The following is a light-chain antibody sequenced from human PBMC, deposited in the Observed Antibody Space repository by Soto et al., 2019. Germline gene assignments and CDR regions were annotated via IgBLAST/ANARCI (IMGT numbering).Light chain of an antibody. CDR2: EVS. V-gene: IGLV2-14*01. CDR3: SSYTTSGTPV. J-gene: IGLJ3*02. CDR1: SSDVGGYNY. Sequence: QSALTQPASVSGSPGQSITISCTGTSSDVGGYNYLPWYQQHPGQAPRVMVYEVSNRPSGVSNRFSGSKSGNTACLTISGLQPEDEADYFCSSYTTSGTPVFGGGTKVTVL.